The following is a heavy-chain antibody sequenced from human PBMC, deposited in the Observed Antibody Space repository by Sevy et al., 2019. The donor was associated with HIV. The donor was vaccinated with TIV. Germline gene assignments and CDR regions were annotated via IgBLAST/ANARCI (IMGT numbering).Heavy chain of an antibody. Sequence: GGSLRLSCAASGFTFSSYAMSWVRQAPGKGLEWVSAISGSGGSTYYADSGKGRFTISGDNSKNTLYLQMNSLRAEDTAVYYCAKTLLWFGELLDYWGQGTLVTVSS. V-gene: IGHV3-23*01. J-gene: IGHJ4*02. CDR2: ISGSGGST. CDR1: GFTFSSYA. D-gene: IGHD3-10*01. CDR3: AKTLLWFGELLDY.